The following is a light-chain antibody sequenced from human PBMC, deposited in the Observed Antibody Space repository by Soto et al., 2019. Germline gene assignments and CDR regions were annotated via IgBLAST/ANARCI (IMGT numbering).Light chain of an antibody. J-gene: IGLJ1*01. V-gene: IGLV2-11*01. CDR2: DVS. CDR1: SSDFAGYKY. CDR3: CSYAGSYV. Sequence: QSALTQPRSVSGSPGQSVTISCTGSSSDFAGYKYVSWYQQHPGKAPKLIIYDVSQRPSGVPDRFSGSSSGNAASLTISGLQAEDEADYYCCSYAGSYVFGTVTKLTVL.